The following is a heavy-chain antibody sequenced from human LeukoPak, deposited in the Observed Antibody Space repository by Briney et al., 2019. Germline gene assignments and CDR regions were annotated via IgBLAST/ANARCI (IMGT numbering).Heavy chain of an antibody. CDR1: GFTFNTYA. CDR2: ISSSGSNT. CDR3: AAGSGSYYKATS. J-gene: IGHJ5*02. V-gene: IGHV3-23*01. D-gene: IGHD3-10*01. Sequence: GGSLRLSCAASGFTFNTYAMTWVRQAPGKGLEWVSSISSSGSNTYYTDSVKGRFTISRDNSKYTLYLQMNSLRVEDTAVYYCAAGSGSYYKATSWGQGTLVIVSS.